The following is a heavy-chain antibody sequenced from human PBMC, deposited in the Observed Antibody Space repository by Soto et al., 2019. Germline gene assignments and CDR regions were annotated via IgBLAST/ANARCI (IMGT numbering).Heavy chain of an antibody. D-gene: IGHD3-10*01. CDR3: AKGGPMVRGPRGYFDY. J-gene: IGHJ4*01. Sequence: QVQLVESGGGVVQPGRSLRLSCAASGFTFSSYGMHWVRQAPGKGLEWVAVISYDGSNKYYADSVKGRFTTSRDNSKNTLYLQMNSLRAEDTAVYYCAKGGPMVRGPRGYFDYWGHATLVTVSS. CDR1: GFTFSSYG. CDR2: ISYDGSNK. V-gene: IGHV3-30*18.